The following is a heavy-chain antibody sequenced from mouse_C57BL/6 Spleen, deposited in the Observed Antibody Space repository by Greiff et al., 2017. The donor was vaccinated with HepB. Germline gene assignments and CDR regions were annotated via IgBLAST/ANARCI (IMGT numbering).Heavy chain of an antibody. CDR3: ARRGGNGAMGD. CDR1: GFTFSDYG. CDR2: ISNLAYSI. Sequence: EVKLVESGGGLVQPGGSLKLSCAASGFTFSDYGMAWVRQAPRKGPEWVAFISNLAYSIYYADTVTGRFTISRENAKNTLYLEMSSLRSEDTAMYYCARRGGNGAMGDWGKATSVTVSS. J-gene: IGHJ4*01. V-gene: IGHV5-15*04.